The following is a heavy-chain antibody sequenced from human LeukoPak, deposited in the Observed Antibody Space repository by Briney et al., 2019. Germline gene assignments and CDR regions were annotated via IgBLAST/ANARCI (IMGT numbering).Heavy chain of an antibody. Sequence: SETLSLTCTVSGGSISSSSYYWSWIRQPPGKGLEWIGYIYHSGSTNYNPSLKSRVTISVDTSKNQFSLKLSSVTAADTAVYYCARVSGSGWFPFDYWGQGTLVTVSS. CDR3: ARVSGSGWFPFDY. D-gene: IGHD6-19*01. CDR1: GGSISSSSYY. V-gene: IGHV4-61*01. J-gene: IGHJ4*02. CDR2: IYHSGST.